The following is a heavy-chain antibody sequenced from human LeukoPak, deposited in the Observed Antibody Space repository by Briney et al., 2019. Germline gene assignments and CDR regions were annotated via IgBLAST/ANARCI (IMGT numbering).Heavy chain of an antibody. D-gene: IGHD4-11*01. CDR2: IWYDGSNK. CDR3: ARGGGNYARFADFDY. V-gene: IGHV3-33*01. Sequence: GGSLRLSCAASGFTFSSYGMHWVRQAPGKGLEWVAVIWYDGSNKYYADSVKGRFTISRDNSKNTLYLQMNSLRAEDTAVYYCARGGGNYARFADFDYWGQGTLVTVSS. CDR1: GFTFSSYG. J-gene: IGHJ4*02.